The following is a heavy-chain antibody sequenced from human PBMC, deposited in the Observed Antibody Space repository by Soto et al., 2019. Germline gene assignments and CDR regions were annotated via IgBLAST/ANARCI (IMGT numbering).Heavy chain of an antibody. CDR1: GGTFSSYA. Sequence: SVKVSCKASGGTFSSYAISWVRQAPGQGLEWMGGIIPIFGTANYAQKFQGRVTITADESTSTAYMELSSLRSEDTAVYYCARDNKIAVAVRWVDPWGQGTLVTVSS. CDR3: ARDNKIAVAVRWVDP. CDR2: IIPIFGTA. D-gene: IGHD6-19*01. J-gene: IGHJ5*02. V-gene: IGHV1-69*13.